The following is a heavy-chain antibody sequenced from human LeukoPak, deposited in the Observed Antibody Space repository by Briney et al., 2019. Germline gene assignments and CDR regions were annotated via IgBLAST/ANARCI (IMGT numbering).Heavy chain of an antibody. Sequence: GGSLRLSCAASGFTFSSYGMHWVRQAPGKGLEWVAVIWYDGSNKYYADSVKGRFTISRDNSKNTLYLQMNSLRAEDTAVYYCARCDSSGYIFDYWGQGTLVTVSS. V-gene: IGHV3-33*01. CDR1: GFTFSSYG. CDR3: ARCDSSGYIFDY. J-gene: IGHJ4*02. D-gene: IGHD3-22*01. CDR2: IWYDGSNK.